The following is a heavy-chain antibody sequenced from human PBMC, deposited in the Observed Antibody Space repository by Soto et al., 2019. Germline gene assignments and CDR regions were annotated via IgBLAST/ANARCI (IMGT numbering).Heavy chain of an antibody. J-gene: IGHJ1*01. V-gene: IGHV1-69*12. CDR3: ARGAYYYDSSGSGHGYFQH. CDR2: IIPIFGTA. D-gene: IGHD3-22*01. CDR1: GGTFSSYA. Sequence: QVQLVQSGAEVKKPGSSVKVSCKASGGTFSSYAISWVRQAPGQGLEWMGGIIPIFGTANYAQKFQGRVTITADESTSRAXXELSSRRSEDTAVYYCARGAYYYDSSGSGHGYFQHWGQGTLVTVSS.